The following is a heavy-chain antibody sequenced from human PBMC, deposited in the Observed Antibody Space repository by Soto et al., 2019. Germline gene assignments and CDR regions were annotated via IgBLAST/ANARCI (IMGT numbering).Heavy chain of an antibody. Sequence: ASVKVSCKASGYTFTSYGISWVRQAPGQGLEWMGWISAYNGNTNYAQKLQGRVTMTTDTSTSTAYMELRSLRSDDTAVYYCARDFLSDRSGWSTSDYWGQGTLVTVSS. CDR2: ISAYNGNT. CDR1: GYTFTSYG. V-gene: IGHV1-18*04. J-gene: IGHJ4*02. D-gene: IGHD6-19*01. CDR3: ARDFLSDRSGWSTSDY.